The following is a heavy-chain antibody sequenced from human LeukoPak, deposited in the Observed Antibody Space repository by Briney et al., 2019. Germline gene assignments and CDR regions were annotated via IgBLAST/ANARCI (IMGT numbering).Heavy chain of an antibody. Sequence: PGGSLRLSCAASGFTFSDYYMSWIRQAPGKGLEWVSYISSSGNTIYYADSVKGRFTISRDNAKNSLSLQMNSLRAEDTAVYYCARAEAPRETIPYYFDYWGQGTLVTVSS. CDR3: ARAEAPRETIPYYFDY. CDR1: GFTFSDYY. D-gene: IGHD3-3*01. J-gene: IGHJ4*02. V-gene: IGHV3-11*04. CDR2: ISSSGNTI.